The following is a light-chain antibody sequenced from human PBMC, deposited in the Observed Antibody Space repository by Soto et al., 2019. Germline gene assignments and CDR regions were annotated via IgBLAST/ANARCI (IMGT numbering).Light chain of an antibody. CDR3: QQYGSSPPYT. CDR2: GSS. CDR1: QSVRNNY. Sequence: EVVLTQSPGTLSLSPGERATLSCRASQSVRNNYFAWYQQKPGQAPRLLIFGSSDRATGIPDRFSGSGSGTAFTLTISRLEPEDFAVYYCQQYGSSPPYTFGQGTKLEIK. V-gene: IGKV3-20*01. J-gene: IGKJ2*01.